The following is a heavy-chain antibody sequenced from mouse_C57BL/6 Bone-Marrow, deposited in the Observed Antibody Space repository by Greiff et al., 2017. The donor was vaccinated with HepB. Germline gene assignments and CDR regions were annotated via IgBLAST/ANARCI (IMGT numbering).Heavy chain of an antibody. CDR1: GFTFSSYG. CDR3: ARLELSFMDY. V-gene: IGHV5-6*01. Sequence: EVQGVESGGDLVKPGGSLKLSCAASGFTFSSYGMSWVRQTPDKRLEWVATISSGGSYTYYPDSVKGRFTISRDNAKNTLYLQMSSLKSEDTAMYYCARLELSFMDYWGQGTSVTVSS. CDR2: ISSGGSYT. D-gene: IGHD4-1*01. J-gene: IGHJ4*01.